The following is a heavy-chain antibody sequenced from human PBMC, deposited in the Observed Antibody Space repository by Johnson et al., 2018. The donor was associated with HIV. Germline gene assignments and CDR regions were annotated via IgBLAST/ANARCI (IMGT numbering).Heavy chain of an antibody. CDR2: ISGNGGNT. CDR3: ARDKPIVVVMKSDAFDI. J-gene: IGHJ3*02. D-gene: IGHD3-22*01. CDR1: GFTFSSYA. V-gene: IGHV3-23*04. Sequence: VQLVESGGGLVQPGGSLRLSCAASGFTFSSYAMSWVRQAPGKGLEWVSAISGNGGNTYYADSVKGRFTISRDNAKNSLYLQMNSLRAEDTAVYYCARDKPIVVVMKSDAFDIWGQGTMVTVSS.